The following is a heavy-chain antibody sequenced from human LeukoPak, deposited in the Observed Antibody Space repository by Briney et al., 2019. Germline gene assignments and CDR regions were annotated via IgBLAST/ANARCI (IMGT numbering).Heavy chain of an antibody. CDR3: ARQSY. Sequence: TPSETLSLTCAVYGGSFSGYYWSWIRQPPGKGLEWIGEINHSGSTNYNPSLKSRVTISVDTSKNQFSLKLSSVTAADTAVYYCARQSYWGQGTLVTVSS. J-gene: IGHJ4*02. CDR1: GGSFSGYY. CDR2: INHSGST. V-gene: IGHV4-34*01.